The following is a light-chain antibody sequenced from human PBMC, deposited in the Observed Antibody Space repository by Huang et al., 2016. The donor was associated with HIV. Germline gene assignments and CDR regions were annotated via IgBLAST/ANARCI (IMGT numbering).Light chain of an antibody. Sequence: DIQMTQSPYSLSASVGDRVTITCRAGQSISSDLNWYQQRPGKAPKLLLHAASSLQSGVPSRFSGSGSGTDFTLTISSLQPEDFATYYCQQSYSSWTFGQGTKVEIK. V-gene: IGKV1-39*01. CDR3: QQSYSSWT. J-gene: IGKJ1*01. CDR1: QSISSD. CDR2: AAS.